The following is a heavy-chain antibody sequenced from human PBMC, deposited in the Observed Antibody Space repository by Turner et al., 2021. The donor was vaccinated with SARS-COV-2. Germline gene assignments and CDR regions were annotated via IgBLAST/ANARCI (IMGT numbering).Heavy chain of an antibody. CDR2: FNPEKGEA. J-gene: IGHJ6*02. V-gene: IGHV1-24*01. CDR1: GSSLRQLS. D-gene: IGHD3-3*01. CDR3: TKDHAYYDYGGGQVGGGYGMDV. Sequence: QVQLLQSGAEVRKPGASVKVSCKVSGSSLRQLSIHWVRQAPGKGLGWMGGFNPEKGEAIDGKKLQDRVTIMEDSSINTAYMELASLKADDTAVYYCTKDHAYYDYGGGQVGGGYGMDVWGQGTTVTVSS.